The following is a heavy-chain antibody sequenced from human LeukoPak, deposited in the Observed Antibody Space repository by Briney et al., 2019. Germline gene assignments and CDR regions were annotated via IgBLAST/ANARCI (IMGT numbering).Heavy chain of an antibody. J-gene: IGHJ4*02. CDR1: GFTFTTYD. CDR3: ARGSRPVYNLLTGKRYFDY. D-gene: IGHD3-9*01. CDR2: ISRSSNYI. V-gene: IGHV3-21*01. Sequence: GGSLRLSCSASGFTFTTYDMTWVRQAPGEGLEWVSTISRSSNYIYYADSVKGRFTISRDNAKNSLYLQMNSLRAEDTAVYYCARGSRPVYNLLTGKRYFDYWGQGTLLTVSS.